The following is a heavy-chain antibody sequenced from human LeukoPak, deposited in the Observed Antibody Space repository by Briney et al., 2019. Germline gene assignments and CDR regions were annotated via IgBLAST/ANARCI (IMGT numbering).Heavy chain of an antibody. CDR2: INSDGSST. V-gene: IGHV3-74*01. Sequence: PGGSLRLSCAASGFTFRIYWMHWVRQAPGERPVWVSLINSDGSSTAYADSVKGRFTVSRDNAKSTLYLHMNSLRAEDTAVYYCARATISVAYAFDIWGQGTMVTVSS. J-gene: IGHJ3*02. D-gene: IGHD6-19*01. CDR3: ARATISVAYAFDI. CDR1: GFTFRIYW.